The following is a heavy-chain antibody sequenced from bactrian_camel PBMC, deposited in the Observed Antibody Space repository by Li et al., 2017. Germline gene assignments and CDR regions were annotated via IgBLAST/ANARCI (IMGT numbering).Heavy chain of an antibody. J-gene: IGHJ4*01. CDR2: IRHDGSSA. D-gene: IGHD5*01. CDR1: GFTFSNYD. V-gene: IGHV3S40*01. Sequence: VQLVESGEGLVQPGGSLRFSCAASGFTFSNYDMSWVRQAPGKGFEWVSGIRHDGSSAYYADSVKGRFAISRDNAKNTLYLQMVGLKTEDMAVYYCAAGLLADHGLGLGTQVTVS.